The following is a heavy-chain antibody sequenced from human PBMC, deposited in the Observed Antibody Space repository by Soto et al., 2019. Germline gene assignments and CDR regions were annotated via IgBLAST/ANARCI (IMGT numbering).Heavy chain of an antibody. V-gene: IGHV3-30*18. CDR1: GITLNNSG. Sequence: QVQLVESGGGVVQPGRSLRLSCRVSGITLNNSGIHWVRQAPGKGLEWMAVISHDGSEQYYADSMKGRLNISRDNSKNTLYLQMNSLRAEDTAVYYCAKDVVVGATTGLGDYYYYYGMDVWGQGTTVTVSS. J-gene: IGHJ6*02. CDR3: AKDVVVGATTGLGDYYYYYGMDV. CDR2: ISHDGSEQ. D-gene: IGHD1-26*01.